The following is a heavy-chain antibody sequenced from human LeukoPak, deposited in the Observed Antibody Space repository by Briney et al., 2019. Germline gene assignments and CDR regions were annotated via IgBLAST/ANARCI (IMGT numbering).Heavy chain of an antibody. CDR3: ACASGNYYNGNYFDY. D-gene: IGHD3-10*01. CDR1: GYTFTGYY. J-gene: IGHJ4*02. CDR2: INANSGGT. Sequence: ASVKVSCKASGYTFTGYYMHWVRQAPGQGLEWIGWINANSGGTNYAQKFQGRVIMTRDTSTSTAYMELSRLSSDDTAVYYCACASGNYYNGNYFDYWGQGTLVTVSS. V-gene: IGHV1-2*02.